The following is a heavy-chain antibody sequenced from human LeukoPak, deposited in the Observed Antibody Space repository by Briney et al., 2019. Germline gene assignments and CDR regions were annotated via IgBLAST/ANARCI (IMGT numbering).Heavy chain of an antibody. CDR3: VKGRYSSSWYNEFDI. CDR2: ISSNGGSK. CDR1: GFTFSSYA. J-gene: IGHJ3*02. D-gene: IGHD6-13*01. V-gene: IGHV3-64D*09. Sequence: GGSLRLSCSASGFTFSSYAMHWVRQAPGKGLEYVSAISSNGGSKYYADSVKGRFTISRDNSKNTLYLQMSSLRAEDTAVYYCVKGRYSSSWYNEFDIWGQGTMVTVSS.